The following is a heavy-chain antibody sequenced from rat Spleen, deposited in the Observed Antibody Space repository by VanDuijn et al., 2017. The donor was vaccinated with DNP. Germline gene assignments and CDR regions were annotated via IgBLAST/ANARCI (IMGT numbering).Heavy chain of an antibody. Sequence: EVQLVKSGGGLVQPGRSMKLSCAASGFTFSDYGMAWVLQAPTEGLEWIASISYDGYSAYYRDSVKGRFSISRDNAKSTLYLQMESLRSEDTATYYCAKATNNWDWYFDFWGPGTMVTVSS. V-gene: IGHV5-20*01. CDR3: AKATNNWDWYFDF. CDR1: GFTFSDYG. D-gene: IGHD1-10*01. J-gene: IGHJ1*01. CDR2: ISYDGYSA.